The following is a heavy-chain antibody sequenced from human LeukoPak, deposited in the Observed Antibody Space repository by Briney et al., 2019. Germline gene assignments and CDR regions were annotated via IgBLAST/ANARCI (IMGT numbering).Heavy chain of an antibody. Sequence: TSVTLSLTSAGYGCSCSGYCWSRLRHRPGKGLEGMGEINHSGSTNSNTSLKSRVTISVDTSKNQFSLKLSSVAAADTAVYYCASQMARGYDFWSGYFTGGNYGMDVWGQGTTVTVSS. CDR2: INHSGST. D-gene: IGHD3-3*01. CDR3: ASQMARGYDFWSGYFTGGNYGMDV. J-gene: IGHJ6*02. V-gene: IGHV4-34*01. CDR1: GCSCSGYC.